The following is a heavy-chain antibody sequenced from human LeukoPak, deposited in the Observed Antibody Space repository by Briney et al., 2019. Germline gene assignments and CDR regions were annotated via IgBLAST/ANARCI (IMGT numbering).Heavy chain of an antibody. J-gene: IGHJ6*02. CDR2: IYYSGST. V-gene: IGHV4-59*01. CDR3: ARDKATYATMVRGPYGMDV. CDR1: GGTISSYY. Sequence: SETLSLTCTVSGGTISSYYWSWIRQPPGKGLEWIGYIYYSGSTNYNPSLKSRVTISVDTSKNQFSLKLSSVTAADTAVYYCARDKATYATMVRGPYGMDVWGQGTTVTVSS. D-gene: IGHD3-10*01.